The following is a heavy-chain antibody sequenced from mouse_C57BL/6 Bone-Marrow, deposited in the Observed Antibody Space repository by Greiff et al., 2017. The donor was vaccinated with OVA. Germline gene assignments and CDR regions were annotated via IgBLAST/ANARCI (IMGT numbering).Heavy chain of an antibody. Sequence: QVQLQQPGAYLVKPGASVKLSCKASGYTFTSYWMHWVKQRPGQGLEWIGMIHPNSGSTNYNEKFKSKATLTVDKSSSTAYMQLSSLTSEDSAVYYCARPHYGSTWFAYWGQGTLVTVSA. D-gene: IGHD1-1*01. CDR1: GYTFTSYW. V-gene: IGHV1-64*01. J-gene: IGHJ3*01. CDR3: ARPHYGSTWFAY. CDR2: IHPNSGST.